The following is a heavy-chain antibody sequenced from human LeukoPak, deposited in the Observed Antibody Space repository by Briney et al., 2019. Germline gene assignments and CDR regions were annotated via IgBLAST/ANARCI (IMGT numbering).Heavy chain of an antibody. CDR2: INHCGST. CDR1: GASFSSSTYY. J-gene: IGHJ4*02. CDR3: ARAYMPTVVTPWDF. V-gene: IGHV4-39*07. D-gene: IGHD4-23*01. Sequence: SETLSLTCTVSGASFSSSTYYWGWIRQPPGKGLEWIGEINHCGSTNYNPSLKSRVTISVDTSKNQFSLKLKSVTAADTAVYYCARAYMPTVVTPWDFWGQGTLVTVSS.